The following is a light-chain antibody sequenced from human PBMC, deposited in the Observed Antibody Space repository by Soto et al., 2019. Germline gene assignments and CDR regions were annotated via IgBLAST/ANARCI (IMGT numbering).Light chain of an antibody. CDR3: QQANSFHLN. V-gene: IGKV1-12*01. CDR2: AAS. CDR1: QGITNW. Sequence: DIQMTQSPSSVSASVGDRVTITCRASQGITNWLAWYQQKPGKAPKLLIYAASGLPSGVPSRFSGSGSGTDFTLTISSLQPEDFETYYCQQANSFHLNFGGGTKVDI. J-gene: IGKJ4*01.